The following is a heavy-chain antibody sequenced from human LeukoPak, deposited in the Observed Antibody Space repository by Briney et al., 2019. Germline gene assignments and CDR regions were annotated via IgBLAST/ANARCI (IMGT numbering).Heavy chain of an antibody. CDR1: GYTFTSYG. D-gene: IGHD2-2*01. J-gene: IGHJ4*02. CDR2: IYPSDSDT. V-gene: IGHV5-51*01. Sequence: KVSCKASGYTFTSYGISWVRQMPGKGLEWMGIIYPSDSDTRYSPSFQGQVTISADKSISTAYLQWSSLKASDTAMYYCASRYCSSTNCFFGYWGQGTLVTVSS. CDR3: ASRYCSSTNCFFGY.